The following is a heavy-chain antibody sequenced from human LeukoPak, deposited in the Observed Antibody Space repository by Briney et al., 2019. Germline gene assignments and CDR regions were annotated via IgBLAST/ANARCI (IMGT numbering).Heavy chain of an antibody. CDR2: ISSSGSTI. CDR3: ARDLGPITIFGVVIRPYYYYGMDV. J-gene: IGHJ6*02. Sequence: GGSLRLSCAASGFTFSDYYTSWIRQAPGKGLEWVSYISSSGSTIYYADSVKGRFTISRDNAKNSLYLQMNSLRAEDTAVYYCARDLGPITIFGVVIRPYYYYGMDVWGQGTTVTVSS. V-gene: IGHV3-11*01. D-gene: IGHD3-3*01. CDR1: GFTFSDYY.